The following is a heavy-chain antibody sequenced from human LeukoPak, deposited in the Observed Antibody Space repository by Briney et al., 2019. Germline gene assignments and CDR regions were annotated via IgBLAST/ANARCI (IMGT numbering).Heavy chain of an antibody. D-gene: IGHD6-19*01. CDR1: GYRFTSYW. CDR2: IYPGDSDT. V-gene: IGHV5-51*01. Sequence: GGSLQISCKGSGYRFTSYWIGWVRQVPGKGLEWMGIIYPGDSDTRYSPSFQGQVTISTDKSITTASLQWSSLKASDTAMYYCARLRQGSTGWYSWFDPWGQGTLVTVSS. CDR3: ARLRQGSTGWYSWFDP. J-gene: IGHJ5*02.